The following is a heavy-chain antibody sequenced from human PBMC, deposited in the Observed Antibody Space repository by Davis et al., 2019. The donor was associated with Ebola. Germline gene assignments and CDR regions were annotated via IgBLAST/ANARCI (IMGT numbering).Heavy chain of an antibody. D-gene: IGHD1-26*01. CDR3: ARYRSGTYYLADF. CDR1: GYTFTGYY. Sequence: ASVKVSCKASGYTFTGYYIHWVRQAPGQGLEWMGWINSNSGGTDYAQEFQGRVTMTRDTSINTAYMELSGLRSDDTAVYFCARYRSGTYYLADFWGQGTLVTVSS. J-gene: IGHJ4*02. CDR2: INSNSGGT. V-gene: IGHV1-2*02.